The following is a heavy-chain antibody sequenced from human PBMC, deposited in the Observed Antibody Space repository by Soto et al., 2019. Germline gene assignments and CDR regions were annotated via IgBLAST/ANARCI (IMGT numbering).Heavy chain of an antibody. D-gene: IGHD6-19*01. CDR2: TYYRSKWYN. V-gene: IGHV6-1*01. Sequence: SQTLSLTCAISGDSVSSNSAAWNWIRRSPSRGLEWLGRTYYRSKWYNEYAVSVKGRIAINPDTSKNQFSLQLNSVTPEDTAVYYCARTSGQFDSWGQGTLATVSS. CDR3: ARTSGQFDS. J-gene: IGHJ4*02. CDR1: GDSVSSNSAA.